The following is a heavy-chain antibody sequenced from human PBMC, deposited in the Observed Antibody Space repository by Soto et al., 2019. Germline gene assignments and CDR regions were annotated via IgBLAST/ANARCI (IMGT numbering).Heavy chain of an antibody. V-gene: IGHV3-43*01. J-gene: IGHJ4*02. CDR3: AKEGGYCSSTSCFSDYFDY. D-gene: IGHD2-2*01. CDR2: ISWDGGST. Sequence: GGSLRLSCAASGFTFDDYTMHWVRQAPGKGLEWVSLISWDGGSTYYADSVKGRFTISRDNSKNSLYLQMNSLRTEDTALYYCAKEGGYCSSTSCFSDYFDYWGQGTLVTVSS. CDR1: GFTFDDYT.